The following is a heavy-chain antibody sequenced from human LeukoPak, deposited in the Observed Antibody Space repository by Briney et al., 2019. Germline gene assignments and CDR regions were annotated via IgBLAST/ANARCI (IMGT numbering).Heavy chain of an antibody. CDR2: ISSSSSYI. CDR1: GFTFSGYS. D-gene: IGHD6-19*01. Sequence: GGSLRLSCAASGFTFSGYSMNWVRQAPGKGLEWVSSISSSSSYIYYADSVKGRYTISRDNAKNSLYLQMNSLRAEDTAVYYCARADSSGGYFRATWGQGTLVPVSS. CDR3: ARADSSGGYFRAT. J-gene: IGHJ5*02. V-gene: IGHV3-21*01.